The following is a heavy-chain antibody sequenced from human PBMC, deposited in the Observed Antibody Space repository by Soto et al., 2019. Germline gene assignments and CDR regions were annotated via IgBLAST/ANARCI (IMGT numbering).Heavy chain of an antibody. J-gene: IGHJ4*02. CDR2: IWYDGSNK. D-gene: IGHD6-19*01. V-gene: IGHV3-33*01. Sequence: GGSLRLSCAASGFTFSSYGMHWVRQAPGKXLEWVAVIWYDGSNKYYADSVKGRFTISRDNSKNTLYLQMNSLRAEDTAVYYCARDARKGIAVAGNSTFDYWGQGTLVTVSS. CDR1: GFTFSSYG. CDR3: ARDARKGIAVAGNSTFDY.